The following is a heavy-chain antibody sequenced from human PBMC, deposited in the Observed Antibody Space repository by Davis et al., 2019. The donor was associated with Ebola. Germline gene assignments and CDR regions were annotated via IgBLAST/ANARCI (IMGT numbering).Heavy chain of an antibody. J-gene: IGHJ4*02. Sequence: ASVKVSCKASGYTFISYGITWVRQAPGQGLEWMGWINPHNGNTNYAQNVQGRVTMTTDTSTNTAYMEVGSLRYDDTAVYYCARAQFPTTSDHRGQGTLVTVSS. D-gene: IGHD1-1*01. V-gene: IGHV1-18*04. CDR1: GYTFISYG. CDR2: INPHNGNT. CDR3: ARAQFPTTSDH.